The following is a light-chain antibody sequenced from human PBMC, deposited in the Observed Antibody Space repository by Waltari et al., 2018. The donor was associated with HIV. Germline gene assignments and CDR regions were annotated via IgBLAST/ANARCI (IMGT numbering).Light chain of an antibody. Sequence: SYELTQPPSVSVSPGQTASITCSGDKLGDKYVYWYQQKSGHSPVLVIYQFNKRPSGRPERVSGSKAGNTATLTISGTQAMDEADYYCQAWDSSTVVFGGGTKLTAL. CDR1: KLGDKY. CDR2: QFN. CDR3: QAWDSSTVV. V-gene: IGLV3-1*01. J-gene: IGLJ2*01.